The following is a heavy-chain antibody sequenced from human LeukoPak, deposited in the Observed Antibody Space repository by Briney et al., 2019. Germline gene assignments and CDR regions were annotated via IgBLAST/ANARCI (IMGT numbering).Heavy chain of an antibody. CDR2: IYPGDSDT. J-gene: IGHJ6*03. D-gene: IGHD2-2*01. V-gene: IGHV5-51*01. CDR1: GYSFTSYW. CDR3: ATSSQSHSYYYYYYMDV. Sequence: GESLKISCKGSGYSFTSYWIGWVRQMPGKGLEWMGIIYPGDSDTRYSPSFQGQVTISADKSISTAHLQWSSLKASDTAMYYCATSSQSHSYYYYYYMDVWGKGTTVTISS.